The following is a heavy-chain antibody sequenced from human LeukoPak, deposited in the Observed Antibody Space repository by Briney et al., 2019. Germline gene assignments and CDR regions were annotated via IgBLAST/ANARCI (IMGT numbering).Heavy chain of an antibody. J-gene: IGHJ4*02. D-gene: IGHD6-19*01. CDR2: INPNSGGT. CDR1: GYTFTGYY. V-gene: IGHV1-2*02. Sequence: VSVKVSCKASGYTFTGYYMHWVRQAPGQGLEWMGWINPNSGGTNYAQKFQGRVTMTRDTSISTAYMELSRLRSDDTAVYYCARDEYSSGWVDGEYWGQGTLVTVSS. CDR3: ARDEYSSGWVDGEY.